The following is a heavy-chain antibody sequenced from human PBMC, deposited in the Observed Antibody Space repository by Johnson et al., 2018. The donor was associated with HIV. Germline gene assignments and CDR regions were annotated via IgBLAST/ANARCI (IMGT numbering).Heavy chain of an antibody. V-gene: IGHV3-30*18. Sequence: QVQLVESGGGLVQPGGSLRLSCAASGFTFSSYGMHWDRQAPGKGLEWVAVISHDGSDKNYADSVKGRFTISRDNSKNTLFLQMNSLRAEDTAVYYCAKLRWAPRAFDIWGQGTMVTVSS. CDR2: ISHDGSDK. J-gene: IGHJ3*02. D-gene: IGHD4-23*01. CDR3: AKLRWAPRAFDI. CDR1: GFTFSSYG.